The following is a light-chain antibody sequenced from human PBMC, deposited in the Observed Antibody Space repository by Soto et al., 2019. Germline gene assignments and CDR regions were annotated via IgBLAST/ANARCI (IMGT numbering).Light chain of an antibody. CDR3: QSYDSSLSAVV. CDR1: SSNIGADYD. Sequence: QSVLTQPPSVSGAPGQRVTISCTGSSSNIGADYDVHGYQQLPGTAPKLLIYGNSNRPSGVPDRFSGSKSGTSASLAITGLHAEDEADYYCQSYDSSLSAVVFGGGTKLTVL. V-gene: IGLV1-40*01. J-gene: IGLJ3*02. CDR2: GNS.